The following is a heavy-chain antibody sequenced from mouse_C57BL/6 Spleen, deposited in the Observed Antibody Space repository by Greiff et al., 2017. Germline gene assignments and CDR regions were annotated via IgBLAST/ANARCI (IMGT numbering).Heavy chain of an antibody. D-gene: IGHD1-1*01. CDR3: ARGYYGSSRAWFAY. CDR1: GYTFTSYW. Sequence: QVQLQQPGAELVKPGASVKLSCKASGYTFTSYWMHWVKQRPGQGLEWIGMIHPNSGSTNYNEKFKSKATLTVDKSSSTAYMQLSSLTSEDSAVYYCARGYYGSSRAWFAYWGQGTLVTVSA. J-gene: IGHJ3*01. CDR2: IHPNSGST. V-gene: IGHV1-64*01.